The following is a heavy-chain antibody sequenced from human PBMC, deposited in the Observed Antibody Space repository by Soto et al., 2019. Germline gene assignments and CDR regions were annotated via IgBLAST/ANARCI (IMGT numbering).Heavy chain of an antibody. Sequence: QITLKESGPTLVKPTQTITLTCTFSGFSLSTSGVGVGWIRQPPGKALEWLALIYWDDDKRYSPSLKSRLTITKDTSKNQVVLTMTNMDPVDTATYYCAHQTPPYSSSYEYYFDYWGQGTLVTVSS. D-gene: IGHD6-6*01. CDR2: IYWDDDK. V-gene: IGHV2-5*02. CDR3: AHQTPPYSSSYEYYFDY. CDR1: GFSLSTSGVG. J-gene: IGHJ4*02.